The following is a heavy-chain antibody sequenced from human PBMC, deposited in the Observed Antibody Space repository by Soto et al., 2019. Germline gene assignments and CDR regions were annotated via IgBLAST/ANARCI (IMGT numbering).Heavy chain of an antibody. J-gene: IGHJ1*01. CDR1: GGTFSSYT. CDR3: ARDVVYVDYVFGEYFQH. Sequence: QVQLVQSGAEVKKPGSSVKVSCKASGGTFSSYTISWVRQAPGQGLEWMGRIIPILGIANYAQKFQGRVTITADKSTSTAYMELSSLRSEDTAVYYCARDVVYVDYVFGEYFQHWGQGTLVTVSS. V-gene: IGHV1-69*08. D-gene: IGHD4-17*01. CDR2: IIPILGIA.